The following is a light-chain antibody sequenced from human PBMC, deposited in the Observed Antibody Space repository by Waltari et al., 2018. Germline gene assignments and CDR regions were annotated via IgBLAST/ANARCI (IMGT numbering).Light chain of an antibody. CDR1: KMGNRK. Sequence: SYDLTQSPSVSVSPGQTVSITCSGDKMGNRKACWYQKKPGQSPTLFIFENSKRPSGIPERFSGSNSGNTATLTIRGTQALDDGDYYCQAWDTRGAWVFGGGTKLTVL. J-gene: IGLJ3*02. V-gene: IGLV3-1*01. CDR3: QAWDTRGAWV. CDR2: ENS.